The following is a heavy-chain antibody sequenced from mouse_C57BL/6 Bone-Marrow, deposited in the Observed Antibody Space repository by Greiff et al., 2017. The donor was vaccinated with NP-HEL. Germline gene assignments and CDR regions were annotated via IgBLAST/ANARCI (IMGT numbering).Heavy chain of an antibody. J-gene: IGHJ3*01. CDR1: GYTFTDYE. Sequence: QVQLQQSGAELVRPGASVTLSCKASGYTFTDYEMHWVKQTPVHGLEWIGAIDPETGGTAYNQKFKGKAILTADKSSSTAYMELRSLTSEDSAVYYCTRDYSKQFAYWGQGTRVTVSA. D-gene: IGHD2-5*01. CDR3: TRDYSKQFAY. V-gene: IGHV1-15*01. CDR2: IDPETGGT.